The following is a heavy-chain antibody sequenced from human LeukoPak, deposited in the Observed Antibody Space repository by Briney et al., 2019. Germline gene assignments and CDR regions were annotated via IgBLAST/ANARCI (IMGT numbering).Heavy chain of an antibody. D-gene: IGHD3-22*01. J-gene: IGHJ4*02. CDR3: ARLGYYYDSSGYYFDY. Sequence: SETLSLTCTVSGGSISSYYWSWIRQPPGKGLEWIGYIYYSGSTNYNPSLKSRVTISVDTSMNQFSLKLSSVTAADTAVYYCARLGYYYDSSGYYFDYWGQGTLVTVSS. V-gene: IGHV4-59*08. CDR1: GGSISSYY. CDR2: IYYSGST.